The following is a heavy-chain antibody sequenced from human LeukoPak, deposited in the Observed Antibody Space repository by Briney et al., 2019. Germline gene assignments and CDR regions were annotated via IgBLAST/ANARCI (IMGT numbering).Heavy chain of an antibody. J-gene: IGHJ4*02. V-gene: IGHV4-34*01. Sequence: SETLSLTCAVYGGSFSDYYWSWIRQPPGKGLEWIGEINHSGNTIYNPSLKSRVTISVDTSKNQFSLNLSSVTAADTAVYYCERRGQAGYLYWGQGTLVTVSS. D-gene: IGHD3-16*02. CDR2: INHSGNT. CDR1: GGSFSDYY. CDR3: ERRGQAGYLY.